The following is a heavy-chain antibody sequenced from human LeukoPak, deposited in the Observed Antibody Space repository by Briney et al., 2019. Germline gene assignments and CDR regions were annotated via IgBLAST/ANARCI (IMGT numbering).Heavy chain of an antibody. Sequence: GGSLRLSCAASGFTFSNYGLSWVRQAPGKGLEWVSGITGSGGSTYYADSVKGRFTISRDNSKNTLYLQMNSLRAEDTAVYYCAKEVSRTMIVVVITGFDYWGQGTLVTVSS. D-gene: IGHD3-22*01. J-gene: IGHJ4*02. CDR1: GFTFSNYG. V-gene: IGHV3-23*01. CDR3: AKEVSRTMIVVVITGFDY. CDR2: ITGSGGST.